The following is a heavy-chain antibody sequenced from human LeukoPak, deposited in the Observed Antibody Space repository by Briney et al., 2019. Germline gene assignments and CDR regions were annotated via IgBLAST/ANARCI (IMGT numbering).Heavy chain of an antibody. V-gene: IGHV3-21*01. J-gene: IGHJ3*02. D-gene: IGHD4-17*01. CDR3: ARDASYGDYDSNDAFGI. CDR2: ISSSSSYI. CDR1: GFTFSSYS. Sequence: GGSLRLSCAASGFTFSSYSMNWVRQAPGKGLEWVSSISSSSSYIYCADSVKGRFTISRDNAKNSLYLQMNSLRAEDTAVYYCARDASYGDYDSNDAFGIWGQGTMVTVSS.